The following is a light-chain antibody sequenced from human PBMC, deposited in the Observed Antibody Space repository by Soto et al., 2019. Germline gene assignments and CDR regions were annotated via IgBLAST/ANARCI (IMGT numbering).Light chain of an antibody. CDR3: QQYNNWPRT. V-gene: IGKV3-15*01. CDR1: QSVSSN. CDR2: GAS. Sequence: EIVMTQSPATLSVYPGERATLSCRASQSVSSNLAWYQQKPGQAPRLLIYGASTRATGIPARFSGSGSGTEFTLTISSLQSEDFAVYCCQQYNNWPRTFGQGTKVDIK. J-gene: IGKJ1*01.